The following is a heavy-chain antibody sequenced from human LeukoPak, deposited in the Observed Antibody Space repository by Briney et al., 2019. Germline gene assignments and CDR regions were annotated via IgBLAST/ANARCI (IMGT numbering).Heavy chain of an antibody. D-gene: IGHD1-1*01. CDR2: ISSSSSYI. V-gene: IGHV3-21*01. J-gene: IGHJ6*03. CDR3: ARVAPLEYYYYYYMDV. CDR1: AFTFSSYS. Sequence: GGSLRLSCAASAFTFSSYSMNWVRQAPGKGLEWVSSISSSSSYIYYADSVKGRFTISRDNAKNSLYLQMNSLRAEDTAVYYCARVAPLEYYYYYYMDVWGKGTTVTVSS.